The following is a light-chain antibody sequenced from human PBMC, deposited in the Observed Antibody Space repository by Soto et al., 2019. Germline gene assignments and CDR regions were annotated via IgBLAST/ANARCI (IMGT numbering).Light chain of an antibody. Sequence: IQMTHSPSSLSASVGDRVTITCRASQGISTYLNWYQQKPGKAPKLLIYAASSLQSGVPSRFSGSGSETDFTLTISSLQPEDFATYSCRQSYSTTWTFGQGTKVDIK. J-gene: IGKJ1*01. V-gene: IGKV1-39*01. CDR3: RQSYSTTWT. CDR2: AAS. CDR1: QGISTY.